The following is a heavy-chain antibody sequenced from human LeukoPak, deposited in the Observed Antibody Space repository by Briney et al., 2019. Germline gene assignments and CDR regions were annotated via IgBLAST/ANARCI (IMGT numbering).Heavy chain of an antibody. CDR3: ARLYNKRVTTIFFDY. V-gene: IGHV4-34*01. J-gene: IGHJ4*02. D-gene: IGHD4-11*01. CDR1: GGSFSGYY. CDR2: INHSGST. Sequence: PSETLSLTCAVYGGSFSGYYWSWIRQPPGKGLEWIGEINHSGSTNYNPSLKSRVTISVDRSKNQFSLKLSSVTAADTAAYYCARLYNKRVTTIFFDYWGQGTLVTVSS.